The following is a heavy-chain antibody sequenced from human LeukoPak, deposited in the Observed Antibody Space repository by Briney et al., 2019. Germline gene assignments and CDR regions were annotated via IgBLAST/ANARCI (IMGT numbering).Heavy chain of an antibody. D-gene: IGHD3-10*01. V-gene: IGHV1-2*02. Sequence: ASVKVSCKASGYTFTGYYMHWVRQAPGQGLEWMGWINPNSGGTNYAQKFQGRVTMTRDTSTSTAYMELSRLRSDDTAVYYCARVKVIITSFDYWGQGTLVTVSS. CDR1: GYTFTGYY. CDR3: ARVKVIITSFDY. J-gene: IGHJ4*02. CDR2: INPNSGGT.